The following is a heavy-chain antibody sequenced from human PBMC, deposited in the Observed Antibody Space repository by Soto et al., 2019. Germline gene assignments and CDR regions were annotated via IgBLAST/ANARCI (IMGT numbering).Heavy chain of an antibody. CDR2: ISAYNGNT. D-gene: IGHD5-18*01. V-gene: IGHV1-18*01. J-gene: IGHJ6*02. CDR3: ARDGVVTATGYYYGMDV. CDR1: GYTFTSCG. Sequence: QVQLVQSGAEVKKPGASVKVSCKASGYTFTSCGISWVRQAPGQGLEWMGWISAYNGNTNYAQKQQGRVTMLSCSSTSTAYMELRSLRSDDTAVYYCARDGVVTATGYYYGMDVWCQGTTVTVSS.